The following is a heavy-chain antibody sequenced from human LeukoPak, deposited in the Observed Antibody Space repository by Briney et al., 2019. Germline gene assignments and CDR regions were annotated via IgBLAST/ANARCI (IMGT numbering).Heavy chain of an antibody. D-gene: IGHD3-16*01. CDR3: ARHHGSYYDYVWGSFHDAFDI. Sequence: GGSLRLSCAASGFTFSSYSMNWVRQAPGKGLEWVSSISSSSSYIYYADSVKGRFTISRDNAKNSLYLQMNSLRAEDTAVYYCARHHGSYYDYVWGSFHDAFDIWGQGTMVTVSS. V-gene: IGHV3-21*01. J-gene: IGHJ3*02. CDR1: GFTFSSYS. CDR2: ISSSSSYI.